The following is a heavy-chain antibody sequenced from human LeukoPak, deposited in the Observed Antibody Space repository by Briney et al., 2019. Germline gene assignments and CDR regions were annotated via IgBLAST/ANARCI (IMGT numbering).Heavy chain of an antibody. D-gene: IGHD2-15*01. V-gene: IGHV3-74*01. CDR3: VREGGNWFDP. CDR1: GFTFSSYW. CDR2: TNSDGSST. Sequence: PGGSLRLSCAASGFTFSSYWMHLVRQAPGKGPVWVSRTNSDGSSTSYADSVKGRFTISRDNAKNTLYLQMNSLRAEDTALYYCVREGGNWFDPWGQGALVTVSS. J-gene: IGHJ5*02.